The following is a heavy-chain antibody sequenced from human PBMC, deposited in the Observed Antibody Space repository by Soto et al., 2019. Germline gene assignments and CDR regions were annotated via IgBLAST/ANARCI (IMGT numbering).Heavy chain of an antibody. V-gene: IGHV1-69*06. D-gene: IGHD6-19*01. CDR2: IIPIFGTA. Sequence: QVQLVQSGAEVKKPGSSVKVSCKASGGTFSSYAISWVRQAPGQGLEWMGGIIPIFGTANYAQKFQGRVTITGDKSRSTDYMELSSMRSEDTAVYFCASAGSEQWLLLHYYYYYGMDVRGQGTTVTVSS. CDR1: GGTFSSYA. J-gene: IGHJ6*02. CDR3: ASAGSEQWLLLHYYYYYGMDV.